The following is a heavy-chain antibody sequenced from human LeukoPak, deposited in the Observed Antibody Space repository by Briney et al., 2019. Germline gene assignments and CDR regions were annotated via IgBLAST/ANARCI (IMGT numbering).Heavy chain of an antibody. CDR3: ARGYYYDSSGYHPPRPPLDY. CDR2: INWNGGST. Sequence: PGGSLRLSCAASGFTFDDYGMSWVRQAPGKGLEWVSGINWNGGSTGYADSVKGRFTISRDNAKNSLYLQMNSLRAEDTALYYCARGYYYDSSGYHPPRPPLDYWGQGTLVTVSS. J-gene: IGHJ4*02. CDR1: GFTFDDYG. D-gene: IGHD3-22*01. V-gene: IGHV3-20*04.